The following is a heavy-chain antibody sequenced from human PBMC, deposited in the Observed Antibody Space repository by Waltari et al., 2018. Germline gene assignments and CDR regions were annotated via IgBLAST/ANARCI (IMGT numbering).Heavy chain of an antibody. J-gene: IGHJ4*02. Sequence: QVPLVESGGGVVQPGRSLRLSCVASEFTLGNCGMNWVRQAPGKVLGWVPLLAGDGTSAYYAASVRGRFTISRDSPKNTLYLQMNSLRPEDTAVYYCARHWYEHQLFDRWGQGTLVTVSA. CDR1: EFTLGNCG. D-gene: IGHD1-1*01. CDR2: LAGDGTSA. CDR3: ARHWYEHQLFDR. V-gene: IGHV3-30*03.